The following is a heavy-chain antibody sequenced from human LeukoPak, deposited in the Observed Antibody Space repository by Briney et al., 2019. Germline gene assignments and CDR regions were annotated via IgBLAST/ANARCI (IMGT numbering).Heavy chain of an antibody. V-gene: IGHV1-69*06. CDR2: IIPIFGTA. Sequence: ASVKVSCKASGGTFSSYAISWVRQAPGQGLEWMGRIIPIFGTANYAQKFQGRVTITADKSTSTAYMELSSLRSEDTAVYYCARDLAYCGGDCYPGGDYWGQGTMVPVSS. J-gene: IGHJ4*02. CDR3: ARDLAYCGGDCYPGGDY. CDR1: GGTFSSYA. D-gene: IGHD2-21*02.